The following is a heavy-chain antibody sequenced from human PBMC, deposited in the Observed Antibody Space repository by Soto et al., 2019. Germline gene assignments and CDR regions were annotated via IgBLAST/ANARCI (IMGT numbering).Heavy chain of an antibody. Sequence: GASVKVSCKASGYIFINYYIHWVRQAPGQGLEWIGIINPNGGSTNYAQKFRGRVTMARDTSTSTVYMDLSSLRSDDTAVYYCARDVKGPGLRWSFFDYWGQGTLVTVSS. CDR3: ARDVKGPGLRWSFFDY. CDR1: GYIFINYY. CDR2: INPNGGST. D-gene: IGHD4-17*01. V-gene: IGHV1-46*01. J-gene: IGHJ4*02.